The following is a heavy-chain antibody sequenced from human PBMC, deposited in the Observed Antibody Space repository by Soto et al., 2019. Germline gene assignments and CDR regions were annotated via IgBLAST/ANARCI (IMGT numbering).Heavy chain of an antibody. CDR3: VRGDVRVVDSFDP. D-gene: IGHD2-15*01. Sequence: QVQLVQSGAEVKKPGASVKVSCKASGYTFTDYYIHWVRQAPGQGLEWMGWINPNSGGTNYAQKFLGRVTMTRDTSVSTAHMALSRLISDDTAVYYCVRGDVRVVDSFDPWGQGGLVTVSS. J-gene: IGHJ5*02. CDR2: INPNSGGT. V-gene: IGHV1-2*02. CDR1: GYTFTDYY.